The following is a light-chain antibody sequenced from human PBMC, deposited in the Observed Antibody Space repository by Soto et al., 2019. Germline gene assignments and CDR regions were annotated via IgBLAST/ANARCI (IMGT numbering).Light chain of an antibody. CDR2: GNS. CDR1: SSNIGAGYD. CDR3: ASWDDNLNGWA. Sequence: QSVLTQPPSVSGAPGQRVTISCTGSSSNIGAGYDVHWYQQFPGTAPKLLIYGNSNRPSGVPDRFSGSKSGTSASLAITGLQAEDEAEYFCASWDDNLNGWAFGGGTKLTVL. V-gene: IGLV1-40*01. J-gene: IGLJ3*02.